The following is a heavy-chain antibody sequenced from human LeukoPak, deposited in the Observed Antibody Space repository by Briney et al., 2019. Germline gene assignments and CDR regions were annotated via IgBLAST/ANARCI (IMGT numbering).Heavy chain of an antibody. CDR3: ANHRGGPDRYFDY. Sequence: GGSLRLSCAASGFTFSNYGMNWVRQAPGKGLQWVSSISGSGGNTYYADSVKGRFTISRDNSKNTLYLQISSLTAEDTAVYYCANHRGGPDRYFDYWGQGTLVTVSS. D-gene: IGHD1-14*01. CDR2: ISGSGGNT. J-gene: IGHJ4*02. V-gene: IGHV3-23*01. CDR1: GFTFSNYG.